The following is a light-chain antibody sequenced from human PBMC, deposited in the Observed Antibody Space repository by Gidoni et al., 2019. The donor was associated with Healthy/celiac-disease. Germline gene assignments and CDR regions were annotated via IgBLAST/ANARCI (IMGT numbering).Light chain of an antibody. J-gene: IGKJ1*01. V-gene: IGKV4-1*01. Sequence: DIVMTQSPDSLALSLGERATINCKSSQSVLYSSNNKNYLAWYQQKPGQPPKLLIYGSSTRESGVPDRFSGSGSGTDFTLTISSLQAEDVAVYYCQQYYSTPPTFGQGTKVEIK. CDR3: QQYYSTPPT. CDR1: QSVLYSSNNKNY. CDR2: GSS.